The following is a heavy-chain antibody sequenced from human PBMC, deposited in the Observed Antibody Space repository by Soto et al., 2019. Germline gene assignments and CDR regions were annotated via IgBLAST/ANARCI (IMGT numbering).Heavy chain of an antibody. V-gene: IGHV1-46*01. CDR3: ARELYSCGGDCPYYMDY. Sequence: ASVKVSCKTSGYPFTDYFIHWVRQAPGQGLEWIGIISLYHHSTSYAQKFQGRLTVTADTSTTTVYMDLSSLTSEDSAVYWCARELYSCGGDCPYYMDYWGQGTLVTVSS. CDR2: ISLYHHST. CDR1: GYPFTDYF. D-gene: IGHD2-21*02. J-gene: IGHJ4*02.